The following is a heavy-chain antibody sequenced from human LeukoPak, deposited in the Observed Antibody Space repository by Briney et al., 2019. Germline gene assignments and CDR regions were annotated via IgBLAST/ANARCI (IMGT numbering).Heavy chain of an antibody. J-gene: IGHJ6*02. Sequence: PGGSLRLSCAASGFTFSSYAMSWVRQAPGKGLEWVSAISGSGGSTYYADSVKGRFPISRDNAENSLYLQMNSLRAEDTAVYYCARARTYDSSGPYYYYYAMDVWGQGTTVTVSS. CDR3: ARARTYDSSGPYYYYYAMDV. CDR1: GFTFSSYA. D-gene: IGHD3-22*01. V-gene: IGHV3-23*01. CDR2: ISGSGGST.